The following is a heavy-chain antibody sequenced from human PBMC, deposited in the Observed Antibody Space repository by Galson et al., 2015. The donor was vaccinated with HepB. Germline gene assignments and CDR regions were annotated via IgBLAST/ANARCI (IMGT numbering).Heavy chain of an antibody. D-gene: IGHD3-22*01. CDR3: GHSEFFPDSSGYLPPAWFDP. CDR2: IFWNHDK. CDR1: GFSLTTTGVG. Sequence: PALVKPTQTLTLTCTFSGFSLTTTGVGVGWIRQPPGKALEWLALIFWNHDKRYSPSLKNRLPITKATSKNQGVLTMTNMDPVDTGTYYCGHSEFFPDSSGYLPPAWFDPWGQGTLVTVSS. J-gene: IGHJ5*02. V-gene: IGHV2-5*01.